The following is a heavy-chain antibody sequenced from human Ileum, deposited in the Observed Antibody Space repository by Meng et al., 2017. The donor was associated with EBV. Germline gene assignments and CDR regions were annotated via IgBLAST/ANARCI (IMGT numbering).Heavy chain of an antibody. CDR3: ARGSGAGGRDWFDP. CDR1: GYTVCNQS. CDR2: MNAYTGNA. Sequence: QVQLVQSWAEAKEPVASWKVSVMASGYTVCNQSNNWVRQVAGQGLESFGWMNAYTGNAGYAQKFRGRVTMTRHTSINTAYLEVISLTSEDTAVYYCARGSGAGGRDWFDPWGQGTLVTVSS. J-gene: IGHJ5*02. D-gene: IGHD3-16*01. V-gene: IGHV1-8*01.